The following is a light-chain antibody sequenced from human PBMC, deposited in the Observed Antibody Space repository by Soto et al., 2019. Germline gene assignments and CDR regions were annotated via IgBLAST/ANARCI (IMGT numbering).Light chain of an antibody. J-gene: IGKJ1*01. CDR2: GAS. CDR1: QSVSSN. CDR3: QHYNNWPPWT. Sequence: EIVMTQSPATLSVSPGERATLSCRASQSVSSNLAWYQQKPGQAPRLLIYGASTRATGITARFSGSGSGTEFTLTINSLQSEDFAVYYCQHYNNWPPWTFGQGTKVEIK. V-gene: IGKV3-15*01.